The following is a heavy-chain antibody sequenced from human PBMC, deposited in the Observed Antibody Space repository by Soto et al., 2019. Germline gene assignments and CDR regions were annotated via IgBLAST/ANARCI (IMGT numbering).Heavy chain of an antibody. D-gene: IGHD6-6*01. Sequence: QVQLVQSGSEVKKPGSSVNVSCKASGGTFSSYAISWVRQAPGQGLEWMGGIIPIFGTANYAQKFQGRVTITADESTSTAYMELSSLRSEDTAVYYCARDLSIAARRGWFDPWGQGTLVTVSS. V-gene: IGHV1-69*01. CDR2: IIPIFGTA. CDR1: GGTFSSYA. J-gene: IGHJ5*02. CDR3: ARDLSIAARRGWFDP.